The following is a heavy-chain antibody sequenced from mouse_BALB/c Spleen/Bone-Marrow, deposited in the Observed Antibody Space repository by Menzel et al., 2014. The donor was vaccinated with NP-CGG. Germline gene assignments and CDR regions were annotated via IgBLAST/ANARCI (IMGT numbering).Heavy chain of an antibody. Sequence: VQLQQSGAELVKPGASVKLSCTASGFNIKDTYMHWVKQRPEQGLEWIGRIDPANGNTKYDPKFQGKATITADTSSNTAYLQLNNLTSENTAVYYYARYYYGTRYYFDYFSEGTTPTISS. CDR2: IDPANGNT. J-gene: IGHJ2*01. D-gene: IGHD1-1*01. CDR3: ARYYYGTRYYFDY. CDR1: GFNIKDTY. V-gene: IGHV14-3*02.